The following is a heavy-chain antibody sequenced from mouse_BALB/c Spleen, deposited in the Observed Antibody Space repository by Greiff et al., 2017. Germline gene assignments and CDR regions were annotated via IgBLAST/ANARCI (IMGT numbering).Heavy chain of an antibody. CDR2: IDPANGNT. Sequence: VQLKESGAELVKPGASVKLSCTASGFNIKDTYMHWVKQRPEQGLEWIGRIDPANGNTKYDPKFQGKATITADTSSNTAYLQLSSLTSEDTAVYYCAREQGYAMDYWGQGTSVTVSS. J-gene: IGHJ4*01. CDR3: AREQGYAMDY. CDR1: GFNIKDTY. V-gene: IGHV14-3*02.